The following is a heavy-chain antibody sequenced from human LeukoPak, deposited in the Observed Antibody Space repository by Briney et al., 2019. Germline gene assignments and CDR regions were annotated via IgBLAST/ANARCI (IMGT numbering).Heavy chain of an antibody. CDR3: ATIRVPDYSSSPPSD. CDR2: INHSGST. J-gene: IGHJ4*02. CDR1: GGSFSGYY. V-gene: IGHV4-34*01. Sequence: SETLSLTCAVYGGSFSGYYWSWIRQPPGKGLEWIGEINHSGSTNYNPSLKSRVTISVDTSKNRFSLKLSSVTAADTAVYYCATIRVPDYSSSPPSDRGQGTLVTVSS. D-gene: IGHD6-6*01.